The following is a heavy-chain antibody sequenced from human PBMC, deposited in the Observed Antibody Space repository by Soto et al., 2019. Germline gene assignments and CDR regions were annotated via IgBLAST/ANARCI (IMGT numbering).Heavy chain of an antibody. J-gene: IGHJ4*02. CDR3: AHGRGWLSDY. D-gene: IGHD6-19*01. CDR2: IYLDDDN. V-gene: IGHV2-5*02. Sequence: QITLRESGPTLVKPTQTLTLTCSFSGFSLSSTAVGVNWIRQPPGKAPEWLALIYLDDDNHYSPSLKSRLTITKDTSKNQVVFTMTNMDPVDTATYYCAHGRGWLSDYWGQGILVTVSS. CDR1: GFSLSSTAVG.